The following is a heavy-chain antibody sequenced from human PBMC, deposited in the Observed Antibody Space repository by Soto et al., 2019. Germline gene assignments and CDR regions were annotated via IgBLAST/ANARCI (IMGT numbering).Heavy chain of an antibody. J-gene: IGHJ4*02. D-gene: IGHD3-3*01. Sequence: RGSLRLSCAASGFSFKDYYMTWMRQTPEKGLEWISTITSSGGNAYYAASVKGRFTISRDNAKNSLYLQMNSLRAEDTAVYYCARPYDFWSGYSGVDYWGQGTLVTVSS. CDR1: GFSFKDYY. CDR2: ITSSGGNA. CDR3: ARPYDFWSGYSGVDY. V-gene: IGHV3-11*04.